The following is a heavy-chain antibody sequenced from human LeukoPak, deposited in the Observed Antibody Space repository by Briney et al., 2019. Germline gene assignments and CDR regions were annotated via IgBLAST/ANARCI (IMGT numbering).Heavy chain of an antibody. D-gene: IGHD6-19*01. CDR3: ARHSSSGWSVYY. CDR1: GGSISSSSYY. Sequence: PSETLSLTCTVSGGSISSSSYYWGWIRQPPGKGLEWIGSIYYSGSTYYNPSLKSRVTISVDTPKNQFSLKLSSVTAADTAVYYCARHSSSGWSVYYWGQGTLVTVSS. CDR2: IYYSGST. J-gene: IGHJ4*02. V-gene: IGHV4-39*01.